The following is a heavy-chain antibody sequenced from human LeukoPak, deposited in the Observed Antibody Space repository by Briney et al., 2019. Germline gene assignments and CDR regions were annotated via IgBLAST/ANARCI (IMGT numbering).Heavy chain of an antibody. CDR1: GFTFSSYS. CDR2: ISSSGSTI. J-gene: IGHJ1*01. Sequence: PGGSLRLSCAASGFTFSSYSMNWVRQAPGKGLEWVSSISSSGSTIYYADSVKGRFTISRDNAKNSLYLQMNSLRAEDTAVYYCARGPRLPQYFQYWGQGALVTVSS. V-gene: IGHV3-48*04. CDR3: ARGPRLPQYFQY. D-gene: IGHD3-16*01.